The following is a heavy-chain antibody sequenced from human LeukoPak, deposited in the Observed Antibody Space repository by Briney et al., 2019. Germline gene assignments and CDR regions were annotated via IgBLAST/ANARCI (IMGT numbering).Heavy chain of an antibody. CDR1: GFTFSSYS. CDR3: ARGQTTVTYLDDRDY. D-gene: IGHD4-17*01. J-gene: IGHJ4*02. Sequence: GGSLRLSCAASGFTFSSYSMNWVRQAPGKGLEWVSSISSSSSYIYYADSVKGRFTISRDNAKNSLNLQMNSLRAEDTAVYYCARGQTTVTYLDDRDYWGQGTLVTVSS. V-gene: IGHV3-21*01. CDR2: ISSSSSYI.